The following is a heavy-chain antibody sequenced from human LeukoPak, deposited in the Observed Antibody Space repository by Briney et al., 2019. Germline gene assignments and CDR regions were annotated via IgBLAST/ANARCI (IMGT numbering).Heavy chain of an antibody. CDR2: IYTSGST. J-gene: IGHJ4*02. CDR3: ARHKGSSDDFDY. V-gene: IGHV4-4*09. D-gene: IGHD6-6*01. Sequence: SETLSLTCTVSGGSISSYYWSWIRQPPGKGLEWIGYIYTSGSTNYNPSLNSRVTISVDTSKNQFSLKLSSVTAADTAVYYCARHKGSSDDFDYWGQGTLVTVSS. CDR1: GGSISSYY.